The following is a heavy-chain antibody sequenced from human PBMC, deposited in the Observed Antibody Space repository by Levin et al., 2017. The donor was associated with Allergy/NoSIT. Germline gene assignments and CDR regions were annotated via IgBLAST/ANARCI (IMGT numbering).Heavy chain of an antibody. CDR2: INPNSGGT. CDR3: ARSGNGDLYYYGMDV. D-gene: IGHD4-17*01. J-gene: IGHJ6*02. V-gene: IGHV1-2*02. Sequence: GESLKISCKASGYTFTGYYMHWVRQAPGQGLEWMGWINPNSGGTNYAQKFQGRVTMTRDTSISTAYMELSRLRSDDTAVYYCARSGNGDLYYYGMDVWGQGTTVTVSS. CDR1: GYTFTGYY.